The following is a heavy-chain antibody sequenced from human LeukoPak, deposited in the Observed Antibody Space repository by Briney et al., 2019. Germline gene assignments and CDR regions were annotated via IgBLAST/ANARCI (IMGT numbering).Heavy chain of an antibody. CDR3: ARSGRGGSYYNGY. CDR1: GGSVSSGSYH. D-gene: IGHD1-26*01. Sequence: SETLSLTCTVSGGSVSSGSYHWSWIRQPPGKGLEWIGHMYYSGSANHNPSLKSRLTISVDTSKNQFSLRLSSVTAADTAVYYCARSGRGGSYYNGYWGQGTLVTVSS. V-gene: IGHV4-61*01. J-gene: IGHJ4*02. CDR2: MYYSGSA.